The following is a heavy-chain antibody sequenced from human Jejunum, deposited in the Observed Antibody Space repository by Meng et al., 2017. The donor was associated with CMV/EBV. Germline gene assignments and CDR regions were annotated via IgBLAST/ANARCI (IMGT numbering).Heavy chain of an antibody. D-gene: IGHD3-16*01. CDR2: ISSSGSTI. Sequence: SGFTCSSYEMNWVRQAPGKGLEWISYISSSGSTIYYADSVKGRFTISRDNAKNSLYLQMNSLRAEDTAVYYCARKTAILFGAFDIWGQGTMVTVSS. CDR1: GFTCSSYE. CDR3: ARKTAILFGAFDI. V-gene: IGHV3-48*03. J-gene: IGHJ3*02.